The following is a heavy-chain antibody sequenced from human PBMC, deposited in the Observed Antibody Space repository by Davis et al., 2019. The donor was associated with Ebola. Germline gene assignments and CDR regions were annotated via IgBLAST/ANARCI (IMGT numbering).Heavy chain of an antibody. Sequence: MPSETLSLTCTVSGGSISSYYWSWIRQPPGKGLEWIGYIYYSGSTNYNPSLKSRVTISVDTSKNQFFLKLSSVTAADTAMYYCARWAGSSGDLRAFDIWGQGTMVTVSS. CDR2: IYYSGST. D-gene: IGHD6-19*01. CDR3: ARWAGSSGDLRAFDI. CDR1: GGSISSYY. V-gene: IGHV4-59*08. J-gene: IGHJ3*02.